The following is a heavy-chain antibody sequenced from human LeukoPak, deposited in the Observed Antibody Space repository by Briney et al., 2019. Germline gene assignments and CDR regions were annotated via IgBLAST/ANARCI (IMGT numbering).Heavy chain of an antibody. J-gene: IGHJ6*04. CDR2: FDPEDGET. D-gene: IGHD2-2*01. V-gene: IGHV1-24*01. CDR1: GYTLTELS. Sequence: ASVTVSCKVSGYTLTELSMHWVRQAPGKGLEWMGGFDPEDGETIYAQKFQGRVTMTEDTSTDTAYMELSSLRSEDTAVYYCATALGPAAMRDYYYYGMDVWGKGTTVTVSS. CDR3: ATALGPAAMRDYYYYGMDV.